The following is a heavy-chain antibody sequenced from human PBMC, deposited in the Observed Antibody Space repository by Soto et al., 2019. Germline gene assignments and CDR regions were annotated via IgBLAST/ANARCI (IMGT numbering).Heavy chain of an antibody. CDR1: GFTFSSYA. CDR2: ISGTSGRT. J-gene: IGHJ4*01. Sequence: EVQLLESGGGLVQPGGSLRLSCAASGFTFSSYAMNWVRQAPGKGLEWVSSISGTSGRTYYADSEEGRFTISRDNSKNTLYLQIDSLRAEDTAVYYGAKDEGSGWYYFDDWGHGTLVSVSS. V-gene: IGHV3-23*01. CDR3: AKDEGSGWYYFDD. D-gene: IGHD6-19*01.